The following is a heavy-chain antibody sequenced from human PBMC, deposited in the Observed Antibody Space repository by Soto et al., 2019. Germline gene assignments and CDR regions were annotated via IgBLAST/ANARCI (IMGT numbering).Heavy chain of an antibody. V-gene: IGHV4-30-4*01. CDR2: IYYSGST. CDR1: GGSISSGDYY. J-gene: IGHJ4*02. D-gene: IGHD3-16*01. CDR3: ASLRDYVWGSYPSY. Sequence: LSLTCTVSGGSISSGDYYWSWIRQPPGKGLEWIGYIYYSGSTYYNPSLKSRVTISVDTSKNQFSLKLSSVTAADTAVYYCASLRDYVWGSYPSYWGQGTLVTVSS.